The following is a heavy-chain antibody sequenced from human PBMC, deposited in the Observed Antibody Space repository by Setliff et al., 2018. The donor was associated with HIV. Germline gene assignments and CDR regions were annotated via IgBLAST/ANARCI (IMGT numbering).Heavy chain of an antibody. D-gene: IGHD3-3*01. J-gene: IGHJ4*02. CDR1: GYTFTNYY. CDR3: VRDRGDATIFSWGHYFDY. Sequence: ASVKVSCKASGYTFTNYYMHWVRQAPGQGLEWMGVINPSSGGTHYAQKFQGRVTMARDTSTTTVYMDLSSLTSEDTDVYFCVRDRGDATIFSWGHYFDYWGPGTLVTVSS. CDR2: INPSSGGT. V-gene: IGHV1-46*01.